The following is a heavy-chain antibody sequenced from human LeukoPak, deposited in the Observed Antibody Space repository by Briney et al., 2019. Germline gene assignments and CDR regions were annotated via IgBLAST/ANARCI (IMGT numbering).Heavy chain of an antibody. V-gene: IGHV3-23*01. CDR1: GFTFSSYA. CDR2: ISGSGGST. D-gene: IGHD2-2*01. Sequence: GGSLRLSCAASGFTFSSYAMSWVRQAPGKGLEWVSAISGSGGSTYYADSVKGRFTISRDNSKNTLYLQMNSLRAEDTAVYYCAKDRRCSSTSCYSYYYYGMDVWGQGTTVTVSS. J-gene: IGHJ6*02. CDR3: AKDRRCSSTSCYSYYYYGMDV.